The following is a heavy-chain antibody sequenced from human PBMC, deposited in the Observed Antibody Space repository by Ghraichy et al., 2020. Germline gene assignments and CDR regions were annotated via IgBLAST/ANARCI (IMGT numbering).Heavy chain of an antibody. CDR3: GRLYGCNSWSFDL. V-gene: IGHV3-48*02. Sequence: GGSLRLSCAASGFTFSSYSMNWVRQAPRKGLEWVSYITSSGTIHYADSVKGRFTISRDNAKNSLDLQMNSLRDEDTAVYYCGRLYGCNSWSFDLWGRGTLVTVSS. CDR1: GFTFSSYS. D-gene: IGHD4-23*01. J-gene: IGHJ2*01. CDR2: ITSSGTI.